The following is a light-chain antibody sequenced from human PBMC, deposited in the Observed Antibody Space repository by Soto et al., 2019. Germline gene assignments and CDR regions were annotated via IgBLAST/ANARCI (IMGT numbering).Light chain of an antibody. Sequence: EIMLTNSPGTLSVCPRDRVTLSCRASQSVSSNLAWYQQKPGQAPRFLIYGASTRATGIPDRFGGSRSGTEFTHTINSLDPEDFAVYYCQQRTVWPLITFGQGRLLEV. CDR1: QSVSSN. CDR2: GAS. CDR3: QQRTVWPLIT. J-gene: IGKJ5*01. V-gene: IGKV3-15*01.